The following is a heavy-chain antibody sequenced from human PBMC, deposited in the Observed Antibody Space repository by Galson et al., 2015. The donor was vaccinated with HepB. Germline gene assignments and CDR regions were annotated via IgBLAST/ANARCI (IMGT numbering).Heavy chain of an antibody. CDR2: IYSGSRT. D-gene: IGHD6-13*01. Sequence: SLRLSCAASGFTVRSNYMSWVRQAPGKGLEWVSVIYSGSRTYYADSVKGRFTISRDNSKNTLFLQMNSLRVEDTAVYYCASPGRLYSSSWPSLRYWGQGTLVTVSS. CDR3: ASPGRLYSSSWPSLRY. J-gene: IGHJ4*02. CDR1: GFTVRSNY. V-gene: IGHV3-66*01.